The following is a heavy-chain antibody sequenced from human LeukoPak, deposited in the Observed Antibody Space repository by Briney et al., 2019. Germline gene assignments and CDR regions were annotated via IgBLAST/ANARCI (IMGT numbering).Heavy chain of an antibody. Sequence: GASVKVSCKASGYTFTSYGISWVRQAPGQGLEWMGWINPNSGGTNYAQKFQGRVTMTRDTSISTAYMELSRLRSDDTAVYYCARESSWSPPYDYWGQGTLVTVSS. CDR2: INPNSGGT. CDR1: GYTFTSYG. J-gene: IGHJ4*02. V-gene: IGHV1-2*02. D-gene: IGHD6-13*01. CDR3: ARESSWSPPYDY.